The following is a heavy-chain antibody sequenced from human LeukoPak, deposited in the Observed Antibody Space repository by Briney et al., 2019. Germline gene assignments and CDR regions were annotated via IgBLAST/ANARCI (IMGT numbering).Heavy chain of an antibody. Sequence: PGGSLRLSCAASGFTVSSNYMSWVRQAPGKGLERVSVIYSGGSTYYADSVKGRFTISRDNSKNKLYLQMNSLRAEDTAVYYCARGDGNYDFWSGYYTGFDYWGQGTLVTVSS. CDR3: ARGDGNYDFWSGYYTGFDY. CDR1: GFTVSSNY. CDR2: IYSGGST. V-gene: IGHV3-66*02. D-gene: IGHD3-3*01. J-gene: IGHJ4*02.